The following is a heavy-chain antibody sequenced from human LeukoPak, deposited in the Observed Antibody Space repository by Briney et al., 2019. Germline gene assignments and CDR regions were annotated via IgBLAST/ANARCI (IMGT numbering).Heavy chain of an antibody. CDR3: GREAGSSSWSYYYYYYMDV. V-gene: IGHV3-48*01. D-gene: IGHD6-13*01. CDR1: GFTFSSYS. CDR2: ISSSSSTI. J-gene: IGHJ6*03. Sequence: GGSLRLSCAASGFTFSSYSMNWVRQAPGKGLEWVSYISSSSSTIYYADSVKGRFTISRDNAKNSLYLQMNSLRAEDTDVYYCGREAGSSSWSYYYYYYMDVWGKGTTVTVSS.